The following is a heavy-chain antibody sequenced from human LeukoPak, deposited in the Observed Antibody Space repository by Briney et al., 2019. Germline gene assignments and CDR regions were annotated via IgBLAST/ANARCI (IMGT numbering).Heavy chain of an antibody. D-gene: IGHD1-26*01. CDR3: ARELGATEFDP. CDR2: IYTSGST. V-gene: IGHV4-4*07. Sequence: SETQSLTCTLSGGSLSSYYWRWLRQPARKGLEWIGRIYTSGSTNYNPPLKSRVTMSVDTSKNQFSLKLSSVTAAGTAVYYCARELGATEFDPWGQGTLVTVSS. J-gene: IGHJ5*02. CDR1: GGSLSSYY.